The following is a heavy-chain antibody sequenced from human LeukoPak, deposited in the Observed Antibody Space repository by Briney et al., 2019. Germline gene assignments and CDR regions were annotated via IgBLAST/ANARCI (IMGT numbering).Heavy chain of an antibody. CDR3: ARLASEWELLYYFDY. J-gene: IGHJ4*02. CDR1: GYTFTSYA. CDR2: INAGKGNT. Sequence: GASVKVSCKASGYTFTSYAMHWVRQAAGQRREGMGWINAGKGNTKYSQNFQGRVTITRDTSASTPYMELSSLRSEDTAVSYCARLASEWELLYYFDYWGQGTLVTVSS. D-gene: IGHD1-26*01. V-gene: IGHV1-3*01.